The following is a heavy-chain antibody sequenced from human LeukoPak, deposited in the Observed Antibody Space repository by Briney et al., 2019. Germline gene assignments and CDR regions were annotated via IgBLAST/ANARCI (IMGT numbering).Heavy chain of an antibody. V-gene: IGHV4-38-2*02. D-gene: IGHD3-10*01. CDR2: IYHSGST. CDR3: ARHVLWFGELLYFDY. Sequence: PSETLSLTCTVSGYSISSGYYWGWIRQPPGKGLEWIGSIYHSGSTYYNPSLKSRVTISVDKSKNQFSLNLRSVTAADTAVFYCARHVLWFGELLYFDYWGQGTLVTVSS. CDR1: GYSISSGYY. J-gene: IGHJ4*02.